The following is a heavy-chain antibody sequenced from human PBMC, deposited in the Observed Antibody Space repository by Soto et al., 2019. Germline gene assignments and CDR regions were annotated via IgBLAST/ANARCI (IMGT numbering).Heavy chain of an antibody. V-gene: IGHV3-7*01. CDR1: GFTFSSYW. CDR3: VSMGRLSRVVYYYYYYMDV. Sequence: GGSLRLSCAASGFTFSSYWMSWVRQAPGKGLEWVANIKQDGSEKYYVDSVKGRFTISRDNAKNSLYLQMNSLRAEDTAVYYCVSMGRLSRVVYYYYYYMDVWGKGTTVTVSS. J-gene: IGHJ6*03. D-gene: IGHD3-10*01. CDR2: IKQDGSEK.